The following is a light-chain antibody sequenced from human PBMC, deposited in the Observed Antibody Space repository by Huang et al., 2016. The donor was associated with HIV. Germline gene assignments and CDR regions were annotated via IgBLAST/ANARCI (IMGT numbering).Light chain of an antibody. CDR3: QQTFIAPRT. V-gene: IGKV1-39*01. CDR1: QSMSRY. J-gene: IGKJ1*01. CDR2: SAS. Sequence: DIQMTQSPFSLSASVGDRVTITCRASQSMSRYLNWYQQKPGKAPKLLVYSASTLERAVPSRFRDSGSETYFTLTVSGLQPEDFATYYCQQTFIAPRTFGQGTRLEFK.